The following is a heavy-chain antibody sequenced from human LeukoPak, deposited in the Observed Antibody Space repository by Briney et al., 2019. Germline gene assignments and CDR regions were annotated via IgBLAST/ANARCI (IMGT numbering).Heavy chain of an antibody. CDR2: ISSTGGTK. CDR3: ARGQHTAMIWGKNWFDP. J-gene: IGHJ5*02. D-gene: IGHD5-18*01. CDR1: GFTFSDYY. Sequence: GGSLRLSCAASGFTFSDYYMKWIRQAPGKGLEWVSYISSTGGTKYYVDSVKGRFTISRDNAKNSMYLQMNSLRAEDTAVYYCARGQHTAMIWGKNWFDPWGQGTLVTVSS. V-gene: IGHV3-11*01.